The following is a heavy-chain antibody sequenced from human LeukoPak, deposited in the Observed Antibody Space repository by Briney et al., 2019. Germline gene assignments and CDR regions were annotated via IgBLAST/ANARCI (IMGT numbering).Heavy chain of an antibody. CDR2: ISGSGGST. J-gene: IGHJ4*02. D-gene: IGHD3-22*01. Sequence: GGSLRLSCAASGFTFSSYAMSWVRQAPGKGLEWVSAISGSGGSTYYADSVKGRLTISRDNSKNTLYLQMNSLRAEDTAVYYCARPPDTYYYDSSGLFDYWGQGTLVTVSS. CDR1: GFTFSSYA. CDR3: ARPPDTYYYDSSGLFDY. V-gene: IGHV3-23*01.